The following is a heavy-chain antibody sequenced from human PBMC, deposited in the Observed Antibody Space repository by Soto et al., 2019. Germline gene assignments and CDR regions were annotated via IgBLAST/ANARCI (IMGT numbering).Heavy chain of an antibody. V-gene: IGHV4-34*01. J-gene: IGHJ5*02. Sequence: QVQLQQWGAGLLKPSETLSLTCGVYGGPFSGYYWSWIRQPPGKGLEWIGEINHSGTTNYNPSLKSRVTTSIDTSTNQFSLKLSSVTAADTAVYYCARGRSYYGAGSLNWFDPWGQGTLVTVSS. CDR3: ARGRSYYGAGSLNWFDP. CDR2: INHSGTT. D-gene: IGHD3-10*01. CDR1: GGPFSGYY.